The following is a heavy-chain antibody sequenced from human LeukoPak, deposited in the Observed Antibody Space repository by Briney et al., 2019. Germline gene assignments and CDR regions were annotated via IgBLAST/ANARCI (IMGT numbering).Heavy chain of an antibody. Sequence: SETLSLTCAVYGGSFSTYYWTWIRQPPGKGLEWVGYIYYSGRTFYNPSLKSRVTMSVDTSKNQFSLKLSSVTAADTAIYYCARGFYSPAYWGQGTLVTVSS. CDR3: ARGFYSPAY. V-gene: IGHV4-59*01. CDR1: GGSFSTYY. J-gene: IGHJ4*02. CDR2: IYYSGRT. D-gene: IGHD4-11*01.